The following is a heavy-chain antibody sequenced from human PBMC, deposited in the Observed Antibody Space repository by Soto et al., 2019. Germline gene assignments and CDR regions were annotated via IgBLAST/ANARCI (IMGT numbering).Heavy chain of an antibody. Sequence: QITLKESGPTLVKPTQTLTLTCTFSGFSLSNRGAGVGWIRPPPGKALEWLALIYWNDDKHYSPSLKSRLNIAKDTAKNQVVLTMTIMYPVDTATYYCAHRSFANDAFDVWGQGTMVTVSS. D-gene: IGHD3-3*01. J-gene: IGHJ3*01. V-gene: IGHV2-5*01. CDR2: IYWNDDK. CDR1: GFSLSNRGAG. CDR3: AHRSFANDAFDV.